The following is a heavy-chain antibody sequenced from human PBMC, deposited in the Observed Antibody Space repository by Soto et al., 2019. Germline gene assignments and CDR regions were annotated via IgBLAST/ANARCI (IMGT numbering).Heavy chain of an antibody. D-gene: IGHD6-13*01. CDR1: GGSISSSSYY. Sequence: PSETLSLTCTVSGGSISSSSYYWGWIRQPPGKGLEWIGSIYYSGSTYYNPSLKSRVTISVDTSKNQFSLKLSSVTAADTAVYYCARLRVAAAYSDYWGKGTLVIVSS. J-gene: IGHJ4*02. CDR2: IYYSGST. CDR3: ARLRVAAAYSDY. V-gene: IGHV4-39*01.